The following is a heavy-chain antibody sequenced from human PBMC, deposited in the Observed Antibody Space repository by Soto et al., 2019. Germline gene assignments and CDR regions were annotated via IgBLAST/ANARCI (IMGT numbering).Heavy chain of an antibody. D-gene: IGHD3-22*01. CDR3: ARDITMIVVVHYYYYGMDV. J-gene: IGHJ6*02. V-gene: IGHV1-46*01. CDR2: INPSGGST. CDR1: GYTFTSYY. Sequence: ASVKVSCTASGYTFTSYYMHWVRQAPGQGLEWMGIINPSGGSTSYAQKFQGRVTMTRDTSTSTVYMELSSLRSEDTAVYYCARDITMIVVVHYYYYGMDVWGQGTTVTVSS.